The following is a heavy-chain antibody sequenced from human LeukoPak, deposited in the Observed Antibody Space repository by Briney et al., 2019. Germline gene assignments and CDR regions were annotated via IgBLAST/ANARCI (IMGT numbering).Heavy chain of an antibody. CDR3: AKRYYYDSGGYQGYFDY. J-gene: IGHJ4*02. CDR2: ISGSGGST. D-gene: IGHD3-22*01. V-gene: IGHV3-23*01. CDR1: GFTFSNYA. Sequence: GGSLRLSCAASGFTFSNYAMSWVRQAPGKGLEWVSAISGSGGSTYYSDSVKGRSTISSDNSKNTLYLQMDSLRAEDTAVYYCAKRYYYDSGGYQGYFDYWGQGTLVTVSS.